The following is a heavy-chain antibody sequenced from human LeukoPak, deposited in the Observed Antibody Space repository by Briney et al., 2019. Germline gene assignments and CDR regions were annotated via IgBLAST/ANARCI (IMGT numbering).Heavy chain of an antibody. Sequence: PGGSLRLSCAASALTFITYGVHWVRQAPGKGLEWVARIWNVGNDKFYADSVRGRFTISRDNSQNTLYLHMRSLRDDDTAFYYCAKDLDYGDYGPDFDHRGQGTLVTVSS. CDR1: ALTFITYG. CDR3: AKDLDYGDYGPDFDH. D-gene: IGHD4-17*01. J-gene: IGHJ4*02. CDR2: IWNVGNDK. V-gene: IGHV3-33*06.